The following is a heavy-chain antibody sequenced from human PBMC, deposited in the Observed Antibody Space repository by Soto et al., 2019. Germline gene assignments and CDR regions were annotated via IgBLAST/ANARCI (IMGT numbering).Heavy chain of an antibody. J-gene: IGHJ6*02. CDR3: ARQGYSYGFVLPSYYYGMDV. CDR2: IYYSGST. CDR1: GGSISSSSYY. Sequence: KSSETLSLTCTVSGGSISSSSYYWGWIRQPPGKGLEWIGSIYYSGSTYYNPSLKSRVTISVDTSKNQFSLKLSSVTAADTAVYYCARQGYSYGFVLPSYYYGMDVWGQGTTVTVSS. D-gene: IGHD5-18*01. V-gene: IGHV4-39*01.